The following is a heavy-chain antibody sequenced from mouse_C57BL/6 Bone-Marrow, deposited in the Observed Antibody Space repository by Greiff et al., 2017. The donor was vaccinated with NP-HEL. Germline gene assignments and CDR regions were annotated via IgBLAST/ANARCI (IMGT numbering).Heavy chain of an antibody. CDR3: ASNYYGSSPYYYAMDY. Sequence: QVQLKQPGAELVKPGASVKLSCKASGYTFTSYWMHWVKQRPGQGLEWIGMIHPNSGSTNYNEKFKSKATLTVDKSSSTAYMQLSSLTSEDSAVYYCASNYYGSSPYYYAMDYWGQGTSVTVSS. D-gene: IGHD1-1*01. CDR2: IHPNSGST. V-gene: IGHV1-64*01. CDR1: GYTFTSYW. J-gene: IGHJ4*01.